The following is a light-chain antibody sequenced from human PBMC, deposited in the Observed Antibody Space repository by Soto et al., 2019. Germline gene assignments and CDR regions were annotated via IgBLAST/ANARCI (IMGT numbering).Light chain of an antibody. J-gene: IGKJ1*01. CDR3: QHYYGWPPET. V-gene: IGKV3-15*01. CDR2: GAS. Sequence: EIVLTQSPATLSVSPGERATLSCRASQSVSSNLAWYQQKPGQAPRLLIYGASSRATGVPARFSASGFGTEFTLTISGLQSEDIAVYYCQHYYGWPPETFGQGTKVDIK. CDR1: QSVSSN.